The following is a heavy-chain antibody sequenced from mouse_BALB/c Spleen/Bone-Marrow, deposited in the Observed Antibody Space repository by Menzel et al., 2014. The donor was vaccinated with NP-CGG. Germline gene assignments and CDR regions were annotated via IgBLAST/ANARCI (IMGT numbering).Heavy chain of an antibody. CDR3: ARDVGYGNYFVY. D-gene: IGHD2-10*02. V-gene: IGHV7-1*02. J-gene: IGHJ3*01. CDR2: SRNKAKYYRT. CDR1: GFTFSDFY. Sequence: EVKLVESGGGLVQPGDSLRLSCATSGFTFSDFYMEWVRQPPGKRLEWIAASRNKAKYYRTEYSASVKGRFIVSRDTSQSVLYLQMNALRAEDTAIYYCARDVGYGNYFVYWGQGTLVTVSA.